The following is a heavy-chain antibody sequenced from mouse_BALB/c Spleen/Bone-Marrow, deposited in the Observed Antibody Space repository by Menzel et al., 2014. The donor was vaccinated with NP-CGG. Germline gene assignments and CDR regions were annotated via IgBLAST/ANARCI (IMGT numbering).Heavy chain of an antibody. V-gene: IGHV2-9*02. D-gene: IGHD2-4*01. CDR3: ASMITTAWFAY. Sequence: VKLLESGPGLVAPSQSLSITCTVSGFSLTSYGVHWVRQPPGKGLEWLGVIRAGGSTNYNSALMSRLSISKDNSNSQVFLKMNSLQTDDTAMYYCASMITTAWFAYWGQGTLVTVSA. J-gene: IGHJ3*01. CDR1: GFSLTSYG. CDR2: IRAGGST.